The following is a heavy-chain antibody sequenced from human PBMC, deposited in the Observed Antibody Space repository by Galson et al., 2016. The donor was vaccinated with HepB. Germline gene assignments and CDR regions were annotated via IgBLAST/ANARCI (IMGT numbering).Heavy chain of an antibody. D-gene: IGHD6-19*01. CDR3: ARVKSSGWSNYHYYGMDV. CDR2: IYYSGRT. CDR1: GGSMTNYY. Sequence: ETLSLTCLVSGGSMTNYYWSWIRQPPGKGLEWMGNIYYSGRTNYNPSLKSRITMSVDTSKNQFSLKLSSVTAADTAMYYWARVKSSGWSNYHYYGMDVWGQGTTVTVSS. J-gene: IGHJ6*02. V-gene: IGHV4-59*01.